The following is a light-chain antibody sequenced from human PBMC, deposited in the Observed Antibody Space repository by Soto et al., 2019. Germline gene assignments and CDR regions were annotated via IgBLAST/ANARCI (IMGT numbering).Light chain of an antibody. J-gene: IGKJ1*01. Sequence: IQMTQSPSPLSASVGDRVTITCRASQSISSYLNWYRQKPGKAPKLLIYAASSLQSGVPSRFSGSGSGTDVTLTISSLQPEEFATYYCQQSYSTPRTLGQGTK. CDR3: QQSYSTPRT. CDR1: QSISSY. V-gene: IGKV1-39*01. CDR2: AAS.